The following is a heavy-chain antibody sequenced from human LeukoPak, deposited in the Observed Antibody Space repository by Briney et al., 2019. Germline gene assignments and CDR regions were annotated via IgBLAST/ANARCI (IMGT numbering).Heavy chain of an antibody. CDR1: GFTFSSYW. CDR3: ARGAVTYYYHYMDV. CDR2: IKQDGSEK. Sequence: TGGSLRLSCAASGFTFSSYWMSWVRQAPGKGLEWVANIKQDGSEKYYVDSVRGRFTISRDNARNSLYLQMNNLRAEDTALYYCARGAVTYYYHYMDVWGKGAAVIVSS. V-gene: IGHV3-7*03. D-gene: IGHD4-17*01. J-gene: IGHJ6*03.